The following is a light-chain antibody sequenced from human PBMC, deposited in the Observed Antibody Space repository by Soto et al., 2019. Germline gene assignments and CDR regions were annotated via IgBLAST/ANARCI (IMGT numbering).Light chain of an antibody. Sequence: EIVLTQSPGTLSLSPGERATLSCRASQSVSSKLAWFQQKPGQAPSLLIYGVSTRAIGVPVRFSGSGSGTEFTLTTNSLQSEDFAVYYCQQYNNWPHTFGQGTKVDIK. CDR3: QQYNNWPHT. CDR1: QSVSSK. CDR2: GVS. V-gene: IGKV3-15*01. J-gene: IGKJ2*01.